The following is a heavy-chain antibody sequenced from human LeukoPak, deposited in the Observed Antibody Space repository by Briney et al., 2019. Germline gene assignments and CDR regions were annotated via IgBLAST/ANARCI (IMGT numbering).Heavy chain of an antibody. D-gene: IGHD3-22*01. CDR3: PRGLGDSSGYDP. Sequence: SQTLSLTCTVSGGSISSGGYYWSWIRQHPGKGLEWIGYIYYSGSTYYNPSLKSRVTISVDTSKNQFSLKLSSVTAADTAVYYSPRGLGDSSGYDPWGQGTLVTVSS. CDR2: IYYSGST. J-gene: IGHJ5*02. CDR1: GGSISSGGYY. V-gene: IGHV4-31*03.